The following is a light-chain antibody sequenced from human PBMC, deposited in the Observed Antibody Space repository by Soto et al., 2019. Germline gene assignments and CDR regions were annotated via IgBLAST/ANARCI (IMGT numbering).Light chain of an antibody. CDR1: SSDVGTHGY. V-gene: IGLV2-8*01. J-gene: IGLJ3*02. Sequence: QSALTQPPSASGSPGQSVTISCTGTSSDVGTHGYVSWYQQHAGKAPKLMIYDVTKRPPGVPDRFSGSKSANTASLTVSGLQAEDEADYYCMCYAGGNNWVFGGGTQLTVL. CDR3: MCYAGGNNWV. CDR2: DVT.